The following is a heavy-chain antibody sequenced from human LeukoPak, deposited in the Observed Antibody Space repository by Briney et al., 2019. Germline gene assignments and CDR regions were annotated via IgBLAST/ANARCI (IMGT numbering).Heavy chain of an antibody. Sequence: GGSLRLSCAASGFTFSSYAMSWVRQAPGKGLEWVSAISGSGGSTYYADPVKGRFTISRDNSKNTLYLQMNSLRAEDTAVYYCAKVGPPYSSSWYAGWCLYFDYWGQGTLVTVSS. J-gene: IGHJ4*02. V-gene: IGHV3-23*01. CDR3: AKVGPPYSSSWYAGWCLYFDY. CDR1: GFTFSSYA. D-gene: IGHD6-13*01. CDR2: ISGSGGST.